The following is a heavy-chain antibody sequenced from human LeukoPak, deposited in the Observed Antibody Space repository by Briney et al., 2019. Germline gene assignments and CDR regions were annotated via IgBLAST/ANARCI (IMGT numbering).Heavy chain of an antibody. V-gene: IGHV4-34*01. D-gene: IGHD2-2*01. CDR1: GGSFSGYY. CDR3: ARLLGCSSTSCYYNYYYYYMDV. J-gene: IGHJ6*03. Sequence: PSETLSLTCAVYGGSFSGYYWSWIRQPPGKGLEWIGDLNHSGSTNYNPSLKSRVTISVDTSKNQFSLKLSSVTAADTAVYYCARLLGCSSTSCYYNYYYYYMDVWGKGTTVTVSS. CDR2: LNHSGST.